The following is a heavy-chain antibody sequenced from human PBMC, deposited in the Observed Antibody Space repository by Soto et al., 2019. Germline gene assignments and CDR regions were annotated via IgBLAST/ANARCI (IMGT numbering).Heavy chain of an antibody. CDR3: ASGAMVRGVISYYYYGMDV. CDR1: GGSISSSNW. D-gene: IGHD3-10*01. Sequence: PSETLSLTCAVSGGSISSSNWWSWVRQPPGKGLEWIGEIYHSGSTNYNPSLKSRVTISVDKSKNQFSLKLSSVTAADTAVYYCASGAMVRGVISYYYYGMDVWGQGTTVTVSS. CDR2: IYHSGST. J-gene: IGHJ6*02. V-gene: IGHV4-4*02.